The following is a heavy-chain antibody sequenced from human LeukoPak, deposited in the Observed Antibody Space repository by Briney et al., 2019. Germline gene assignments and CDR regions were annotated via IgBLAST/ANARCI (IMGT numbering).Heavy chain of an antibody. CDR1: GYTFTSYF. CDR2: INPAGGSP. D-gene: IGHD1-7*01. CDR3: ARGWFGNYAEFDY. J-gene: IGHJ4*02. V-gene: IGHV1-46*01. Sequence: GASVKVSCKASGYTFTSYFIHWVRQAPGQGLEWVGIINPAGGSPSYAQRFQGRVTMTRDTSTSTVYMDLSSLRSEGSAVYYCARGWFGNYAEFDYWGQGTLVTVSS.